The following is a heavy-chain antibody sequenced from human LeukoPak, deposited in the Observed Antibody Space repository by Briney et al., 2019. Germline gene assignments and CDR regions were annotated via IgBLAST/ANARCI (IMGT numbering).Heavy chain of an antibody. Sequence: SETLSLTCTVSGGSLGSYYWGWIRQPAGKGLEWIGRIYTSGSTNYNPSLKSRVSMSLDTSKNQFSLKLTSVTAADTALYYCARGGVTDPFDYWGQGTLITVSS. CDR1: GGSLGSYY. J-gene: IGHJ4*02. V-gene: IGHV4-4*07. CDR3: ARGGVTDPFDY. CDR2: IYTSGST. D-gene: IGHD1-14*01.